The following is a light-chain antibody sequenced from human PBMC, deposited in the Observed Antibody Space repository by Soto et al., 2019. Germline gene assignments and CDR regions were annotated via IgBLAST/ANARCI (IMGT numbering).Light chain of an antibody. CDR3: LQDFTYPWT. CDR2: AAS. V-gene: IGKV1-6*01. CDR1: QSISSY. Sequence: IQMTQSPSSLSASVGDRVTITCRASQSISSYLNWYQQKPGKAPKLLINAASTLQSGVPSRFSGSGSGTEFTLTISSLQPEDFGTYYCLQDFTYPWTFGQGTKVDIK. J-gene: IGKJ1*01.